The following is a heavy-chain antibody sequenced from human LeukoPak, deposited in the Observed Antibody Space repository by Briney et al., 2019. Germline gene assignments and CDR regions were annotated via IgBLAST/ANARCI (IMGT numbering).Heavy chain of an antibody. CDR1: GFTFSSYW. CDR3: AREDFGRCSGGSCQPTDSFDY. Sequence: GGSLRLSCAASGFTFSSYWMSWVRQAPGKGLEWVANIKRDGSEKYYVDSVKGRFTISRDNAKNSLYLQMNSLRAEDTAVYYCAREDFGRCSGGSCQPTDSFDYWGQGTLVTVSS. J-gene: IGHJ4*02. V-gene: IGHV3-7*03. CDR2: IKRDGSEK. D-gene: IGHD2-15*01.